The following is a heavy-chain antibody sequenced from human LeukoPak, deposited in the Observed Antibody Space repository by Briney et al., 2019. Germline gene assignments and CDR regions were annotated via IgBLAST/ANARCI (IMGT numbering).Heavy chain of an antibody. CDR1: GGSISSYY. CDR2: IYYSGST. D-gene: IGHD3-10*01. Sequence: ETLSLTCTVSGGSISSYYWSWTRQPPGKGLEWIGYIYYSGSTNYNPSLKSRVTISVDTSKNQFSLKLSSVTAADTAVYYCARTANSGDPPDYWGQGTLVTVSS. V-gene: IGHV4-59*01. J-gene: IGHJ4*02. CDR3: ARTANSGDPPDY.